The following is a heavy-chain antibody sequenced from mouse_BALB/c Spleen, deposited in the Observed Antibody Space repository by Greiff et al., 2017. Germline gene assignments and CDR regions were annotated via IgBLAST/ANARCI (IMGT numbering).Heavy chain of an antibody. CDR3: ARRYYGYVGDFDY. CDR1: GYSITSDYA. D-gene: IGHD1-2*01. Sequence: EVQLVESGPGLVKPSQSLSLTCTVTGYSITSDYAWNWIRQFPGNKLEWMCYISYSGSTSYNPSLKSRISITRDTSKNQFFLQLNSVTTEDTATYYCARRYYGYVGDFDYWGQGTTLTVSS. CDR2: ISYSGST. J-gene: IGHJ2*01. V-gene: IGHV3-2*02.